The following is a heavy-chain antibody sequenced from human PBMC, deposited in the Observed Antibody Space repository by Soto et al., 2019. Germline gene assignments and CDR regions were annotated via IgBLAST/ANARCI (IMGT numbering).Heavy chain of an antibody. CDR3: TTEQQLGDYYYYYGMDV. V-gene: IGHV3-15*01. Sequence: GGSLRLSCAASGFTFSNAWMSWVRQAPGKGLEWVGRIKSKTGGGTTDYAAPVKGRFTISRDDSKNTLYLQMNSLKTEDTAVYYCTTEQQLGDYYYYYGMDVWGQGTTVTVSS. J-gene: IGHJ6*02. CDR1: GFTFSNAW. D-gene: IGHD6-13*01. CDR2: IKSKTGGGTT.